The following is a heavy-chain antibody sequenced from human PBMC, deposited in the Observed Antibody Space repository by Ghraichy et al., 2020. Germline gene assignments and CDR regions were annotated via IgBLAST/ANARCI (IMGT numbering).Heavy chain of an antibody. J-gene: IGHJ6*02. V-gene: IGHV2-70*01. D-gene: IGHD6-13*01. Sequence: SGPTLVKPTQTLTLTCTFSGFSLSTSGMCVSWIRQPPGKALEWLALIDWDDDKYYSTSLKTRLTISKDTSKNQVVLTMTNMDPVDTATYYCARSIAAAGTDYYYGMDVWGQGTTVTVSS. CDR1: GFSLSTSGMC. CDR3: ARSIAAAGTDYYYGMDV. CDR2: IDWDDDK.